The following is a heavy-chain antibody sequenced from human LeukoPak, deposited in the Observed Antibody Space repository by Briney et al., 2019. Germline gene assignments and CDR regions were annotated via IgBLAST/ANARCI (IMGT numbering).Heavy chain of an antibody. CDR1: GFTFSSNA. CDR3: AREVMVVAATTFWYFDL. D-gene: IGHD2-15*01. Sequence: PGGSLRLSCAASGFTFSSNAMHWVRQAPGKGLEWVSSISSSSSYIYYADSVKGRFTISRDNAKNSLFLHMNSLRGEDTAVYYCAREVMVVAATTFWYFDLWGRGTLVTVSS. CDR2: ISSSSSYI. V-gene: IGHV3-21*01. J-gene: IGHJ2*01.